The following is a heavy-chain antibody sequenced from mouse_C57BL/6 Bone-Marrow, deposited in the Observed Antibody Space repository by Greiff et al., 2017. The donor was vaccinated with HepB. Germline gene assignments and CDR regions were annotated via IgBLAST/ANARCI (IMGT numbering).Heavy chain of an antibody. D-gene: IGHD1-1*01. V-gene: IGHV7-3*01. CDR3: ARYHYYDSSDGYCDV. J-gene: IGHJ1*03. CDR2: IRNKANGYTT. Sequence: DVQLVESGGGLVQPGGSLSLSCAASGFTFTDYYMSWVRQPPGKALEWLGFIRNKANGYTTEYSASVKGRFTISRDNSQSILYLQMNALRAEDSATYYWARYHYYDSSDGYCDVWGTGTTVTVAS. CDR1: GFTFTDYY.